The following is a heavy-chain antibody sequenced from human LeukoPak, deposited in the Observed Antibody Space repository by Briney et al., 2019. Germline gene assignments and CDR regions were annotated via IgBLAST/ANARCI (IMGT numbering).Heavy chain of an antibody. CDR3: ARAVEYTIFGVARRASVLAG. D-gene: IGHD3-3*01. CDR2: IIPIIGTA. J-gene: IGHJ4*02. V-gene: IGHV1-69*13. Sequence: GASVKVSCKASGGTFSSYAISWLRQAPGQGLEWMGGIIPIIGTANYAQKFQGRVTITADESTSTAYMELSSLRSEDTAVYYCARAVEYTIFGVARRASVLAGWGQGTLVTVSS. CDR1: GGTFSSYA.